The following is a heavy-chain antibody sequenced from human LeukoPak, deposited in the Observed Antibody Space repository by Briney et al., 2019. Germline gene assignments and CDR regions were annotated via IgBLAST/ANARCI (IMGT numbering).Heavy chain of an antibody. CDR2: MNPNSGNT. D-gene: IGHD6-13*01. V-gene: IGHV1-8*01. CDR1: GYTFSNYD. J-gene: IGHJ4*02. CDR3: ARVDITPTGIKINFDY. Sequence: AASVKVSCKASGYTFSNYDINWVRQATGQGLEWMGWMNPNSGNTGYAQKFQGRVTMTRNTSISTAYMELSSLRSEDTAVYYCARVDITPTGIKINFDYWGQGTLVTVSS.